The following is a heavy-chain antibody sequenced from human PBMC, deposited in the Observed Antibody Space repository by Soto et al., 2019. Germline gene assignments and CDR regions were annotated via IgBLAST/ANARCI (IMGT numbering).Heavy chain of an antibody. Sequence: GASVKVSCKASGYTFTGYYMHWGRQAPGQGLEWMGWINPNSGGTNYAQKFQGWVTMTRDTSISTAYMELSRLRSDDTAVYYCAREIIAAAGVNYYYYGMDVWGQGTTVTVSS. J-gene: IGHJ6*02. CDR1: GYTFTGYY. CDR3: AREIIAAAGVNYYYYGMDV. V-gene: IGHV1-2*04. D-gene: IGHD6-13*01. CDR2: INPNSGGT.